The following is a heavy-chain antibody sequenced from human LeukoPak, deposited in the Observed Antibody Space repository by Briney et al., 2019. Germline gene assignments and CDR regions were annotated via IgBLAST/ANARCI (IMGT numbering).Heavy chain of an antibody. Sequence: ASVKVSCKASGYTFTGYYMHWVRQAPGQGLEWMGWINPNSGGTNYAQKFQGRVTVTRDTSISKAYMELSRLRSDDTAVYYCARANPGATIKGYWGQGTLVTVSS. CDR2: INPNSGGT. CDR3: ARANPGATIKGY. V-gene: IGHV1-2*02. D-gene: IGHD5-12*01. CDR1: GYTFTGYY. J-gene: IGHJ4*02.